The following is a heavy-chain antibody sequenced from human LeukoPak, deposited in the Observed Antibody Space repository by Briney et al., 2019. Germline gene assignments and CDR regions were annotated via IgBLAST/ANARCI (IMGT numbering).Heavy chain of an antibody. CDR2: ISSSGSNT. CDR1: GFTFSTYY. J-gene: IGHJ4*02. V-gene: IGHV3-21*01. Sequence: GGSLRLSCAASGFTFSTYYMNWVRQAPGKGLEWVSSISSSGSNTDYADAVKGRFTISRANAKNSLYLQINSLRAEDTAVYYCARVGLDRRGNSGYEYFDYWGQGTLVTVSS. D-gene: IGHD5-12*01. CDR3: ARVGLDRRGNSGYEYFDY.